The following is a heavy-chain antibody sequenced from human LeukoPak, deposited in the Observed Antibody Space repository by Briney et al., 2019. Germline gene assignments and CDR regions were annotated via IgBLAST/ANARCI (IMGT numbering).Heavy chain of an antibody. J-gene: IGHJ5*02. CDR2: INPNSGGT. CDR3: ARGLPRVVTGAVNWFDP. D-gene: IGHD2-21*02. CDR1: GYTFTGYY. Sequence: RASVKVSCKASGYTFTGYYMHWVRQAPGQGLEWMGWINPNSGGTNYAQEFQGRVTMTRDTSISTAYMELSRLRSDDTAVYYCARGLPRVVTGAVNWFDPWGQGTLVTVSS. V-gene: IGHV1-2*02.